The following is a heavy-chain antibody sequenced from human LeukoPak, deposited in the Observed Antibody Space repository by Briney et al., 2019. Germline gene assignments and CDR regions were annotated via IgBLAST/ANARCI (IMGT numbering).Heavy chain of an antibody. CDR2: ISGSGDST. CDR3: AKPRARDCSGGSCSHDAFDI. V-gene: IGHV3-23*01. CDR1: GFIFSSYA. Sequence: GGSLRLSCAASGFIFSSYAMSWVRQAPGKGLEWVSGISGSGDSTNYADSVKGRFTISRDSSWNTLYLQMNSLRAEDTAVYYCAKPRARDCSGGSCSHDAFDIWGRGTEVTVSS. J-gene: IGHJ3*02. D-gene: IGHD2-15*01.